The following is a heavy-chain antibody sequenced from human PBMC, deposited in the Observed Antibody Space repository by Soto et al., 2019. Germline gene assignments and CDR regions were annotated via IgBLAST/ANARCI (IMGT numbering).Heavy chain of an antibody. J-gene: IGHJ4*02. Sequence: PSETLSLTCTVSGGSINDYYCSWIRQPPGKGLEWIGYIYYSGNTAYNPSLKSRVTISVDTSKNQFSLKLNSVTAANTAVYFGARGAEMASVIDYWGPGTLVTVSS. CDR3: ARGAEMASVIDY. CDR1: GGSINDYY. D-gene: IGHD2-8*01. V-gene: IGHV4-59*01. CDR2: IYYSGNT.